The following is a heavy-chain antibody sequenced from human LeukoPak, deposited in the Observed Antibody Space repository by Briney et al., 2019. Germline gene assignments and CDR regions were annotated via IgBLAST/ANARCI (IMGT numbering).Heavy chain of an antibody. CDR2: ISYDGSNK. J-gene: IGHJ4*02. V-gene: IGHV3-30*04. Sequence: GRSLRLSCAASGFTFSSYAMHWVRQAPGKGLEWVAGISYDGSNKYYADSVKGRFTISRDNSKNTLYLQMNSLRAEDTAVYYCAREAGRFYYDSSGEFDYWGQGTLVTVSS. D-gene: IGHD3-22*01. CDR3: AREAGRFYYDSSGEFDY. CDR1: GFTFSSYA.